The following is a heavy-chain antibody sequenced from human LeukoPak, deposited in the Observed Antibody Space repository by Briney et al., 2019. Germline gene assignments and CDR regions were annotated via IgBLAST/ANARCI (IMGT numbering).Heavy chain of an antibody. CDR1: GFTFSSYS. J-gene: IGHJ4*02. D-gene: IGHD4-23*01. CDR3: ARDRDYGGNSGLI. Sequence: GGSLRLSCAASGFTFSSYSMNWVRQAPGKGLEWVSSISSSSSYIYYADSVKGRFTISRDNAKNSLYLQMNSLRAEDTAVYYCARDRDYGGNSGLIWGQGTLVTVSS. CDR2: ISSSSSYI. V-gene: IGHV3-21*01.